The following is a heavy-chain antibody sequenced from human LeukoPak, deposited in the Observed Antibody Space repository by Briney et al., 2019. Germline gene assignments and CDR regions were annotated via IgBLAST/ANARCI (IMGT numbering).Heavy chain of an antibody. J-gene: IGHJ5*02. CDR3: ARVERRGSGYYPPKT. CDR1: GGSISSYY. Sequence: SETLSLTCTVSGGSISSYYWSWIRQPHGEGLEWIGCIYYSGSTNYNPSLKSRVTISVDTSKNQFSLKLSSVTAAGPAVYYCARVERRGSGYYPPKTWGQGTLVTVSS. CDR2: IYYSGST. D-gene: IGHD3-22*01. V-gene: IGHV4-59*01.